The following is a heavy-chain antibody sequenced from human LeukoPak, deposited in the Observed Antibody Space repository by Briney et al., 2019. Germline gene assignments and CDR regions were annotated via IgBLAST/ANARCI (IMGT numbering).Heavy chain of an antibody. V-gene: IGHV1-2*02. Sequence: ASVKVSCKASGYTFTAYYIHWVRQAPGQGPEWMGWIKPDSGSSHYAQKFQGRVTMTRDTSSSSAYMDLTRLKSGDTAVYYCARARVSIAVAGISYFDYWGQGALVTVSS. J-gene: IGHJ4*02. D-gene: IGHD6-19*01. CDR2: IKPDSGSS. CDR3: ARARVSIAVAGISYFDY. CDR1: GYTFTAYY.